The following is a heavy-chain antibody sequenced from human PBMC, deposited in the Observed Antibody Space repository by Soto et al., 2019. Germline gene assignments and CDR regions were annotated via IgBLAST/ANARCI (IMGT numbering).Heavy chain of an antibody. J-gene: IGHJ4*02. V-gene: IGHV4-30-2*01. CDR1: GGSISSGGYS. Sequence: SETLSLTCAVSGGSISSGGYSWSWIRQPPGKGLEWVGYVYHTGSPIYNPSLKSRVTISVDRSKNQLSLNLSFVTAADTAVYYCAREYFDNSGYYRFFDYWGLGTLVTVSS. CDR3: AREYFDNSGYYRFFDY. CDR2: VYHTGSP. D-gene: IGHD3-22*01.